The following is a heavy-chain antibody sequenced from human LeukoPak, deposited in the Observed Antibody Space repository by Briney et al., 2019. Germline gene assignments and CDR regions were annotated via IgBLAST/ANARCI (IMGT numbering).Heavy chain of an antibody. CDR1: GGSISSYY. V-gene: IGHV4-59*08. Sequence: SETLSLTCTVSGGSISSYYWSWIRQPPGKGLEWIGYSYYRGNTNYNPSFKSRVTISVDTSKDQFSLRLSSVTAADTAMYYCARHRFPGYSSSWYESPRESHYYFDLWGRGTLVTVSS. D-gene: IGHD6-13*01. CDR2: SYYRGNT. CDR3: ARHRFPGYSSSWYESPRESHYYFDL. J-gene: IGHJ2*01.